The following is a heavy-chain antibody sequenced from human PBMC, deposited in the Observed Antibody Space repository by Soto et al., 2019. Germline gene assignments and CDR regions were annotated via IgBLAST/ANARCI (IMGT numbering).Heavy chain of an antibody. D-gene: IGHD1-1*01. J-gene: IGHJ4*02. CDR3: AGSTGPLDY. Sequence: NPSETLSLTCAVYGGSFSGYYWSWIRQPPGKGLEWIGEINHSGSTNYNPSLKSRVTIPVDTSKNQFSLKLSSVTAADTAVYYCAGSTGPLDYWGQGTLVTVSS. CDR2: INHSGST. V-gene: IGHV4-34*01. CDR1: GGSFSGYY.